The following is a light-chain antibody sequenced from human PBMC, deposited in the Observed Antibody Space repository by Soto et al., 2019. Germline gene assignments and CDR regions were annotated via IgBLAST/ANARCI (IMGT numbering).Light chain of an antibody. CDR2: DVS. V-gene: IGLV2-11*01. Sequence: QSALTQPRSVSGPPGQSVSISCSGTSSDVGTYNYVSWYQQHPGKAPKLMIYDVSKRPSGVPDRFSGSKSGNTASLTISGLQAEDEADYYCCSYAGSYTFYVFGTGTKLTVL. J-gene: IGLJ1*01. CDR1: SSDVGTYNY. CDR3: CSYAGSYTFYV.